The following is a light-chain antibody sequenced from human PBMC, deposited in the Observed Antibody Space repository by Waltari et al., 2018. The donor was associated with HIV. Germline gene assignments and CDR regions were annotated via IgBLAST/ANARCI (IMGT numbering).Light chain of an antibody. CDR3: QQTYSASMT. V-gene: IGKV1-39*01. J-gene: IGKJ5*01. CDR2: AAS. Sequence: DIQMTHSPSSLSASLGDEVTITCRASQNNKNYLNWYRQKPGGAPKLLIYAASNLQSGVPKRFRGGGSGTDFTLTINNLQPEDSALYICQQTYSASMTFGQGTRV. CDR1: QNNKNY.